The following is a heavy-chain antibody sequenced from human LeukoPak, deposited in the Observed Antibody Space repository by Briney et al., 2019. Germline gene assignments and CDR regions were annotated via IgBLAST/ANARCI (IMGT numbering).Heavy chain of an antibody. CDR2: IYYSGST. V-gene: IGHV4-59*08. CDR1: GGSISSYY. Sequence: SETLSLTCTVSGGSISSYYWSWIRQPPGKGLEWIGYIYYSGSTNYNPSLKSRVTISVDTSKSQFSLKLSSVTAADTAVYYCARHSYYDSSGYSDYWGQGTLVTVSS. CDR3: ARHSYYDSSGYSDY. J-gene: IGHJ4*02. D-gene: IGHD3-22*01.